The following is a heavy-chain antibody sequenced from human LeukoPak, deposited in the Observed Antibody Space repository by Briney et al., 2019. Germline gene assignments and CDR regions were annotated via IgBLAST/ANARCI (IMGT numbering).Heavy chain of an antibody. Sequence: GGSLRLSCAASGFTFSSYAMTWVRQAPGRGLEWVSTIEQDSSATYSADSVRGRFAISRDNSKNTLYLQLNSLTAEDTAMYYCAKDEGRLITNWYRQYWGQGTPVTVSS. CDR1: GFTFSSYA. CDR3: AKDEGRLITNWYRQY. D-gene: IGHD1-1*01. CDR2: IEQDSSAT. J-gene: IGHJ4*02. V-gene: IGHV3-23*01.